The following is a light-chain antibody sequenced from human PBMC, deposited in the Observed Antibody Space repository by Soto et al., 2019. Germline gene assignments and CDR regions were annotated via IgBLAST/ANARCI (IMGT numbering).Light chain of an antibody. CDR1: SSNIGRNY. V-gene: IGLV1-47*01. CDR3: AAWDDTLKV. J-gene: IGLJ3*02. Sequence: QAVVTQPPSASGTPGQKVTISCSGSSSNIGRNYVYWYQQLPGTAPKLLIFRNNQRPSGVPDRFSGSKSGTSASLAIGGLRSEDEADYYCAAWDDTLKVFGGGTKLTVL. CDR2: RNN.